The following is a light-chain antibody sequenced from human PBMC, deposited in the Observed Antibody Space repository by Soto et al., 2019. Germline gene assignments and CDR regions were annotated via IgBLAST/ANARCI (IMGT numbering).Light chain of an antibody. CDR2: GAS. J-gene: IGKJ2*01. CDR1: QSVSSN. V-gene: IGKV3-15*01. Sequence: EVVMTQSPATLSVSPGERATLSCRASQSVSSNLAWYQQKPGQAPRLLIYGASTRASGIPARFSGSGFGTEFTLTISSLQSEDFAVYHCQQYHDWPPYTFGQGTRLEIK. CDR3: QQYHDWPPYT.